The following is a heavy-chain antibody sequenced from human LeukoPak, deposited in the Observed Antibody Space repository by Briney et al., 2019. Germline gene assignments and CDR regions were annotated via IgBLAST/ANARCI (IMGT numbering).Heavy chain of an antibody. CDR2: INQDGSEK. Sequence: GGSLRLSCAASGFTFSSYWMSWVRQAPGKGLEWVATINQDGSEKFYVDSVKGRFTIFRDNAKNSLYLQMNSLRAEDTAVYYCARDYGVAGLFDPWGQGTLVSVSS. CDR3: ARDYGVAGLFDP. J-gene: IGHJ5*02. CDR1: GFTFSSYW. V-gene: IGHV3-7*03. D-gene: IGHD4-17*01.